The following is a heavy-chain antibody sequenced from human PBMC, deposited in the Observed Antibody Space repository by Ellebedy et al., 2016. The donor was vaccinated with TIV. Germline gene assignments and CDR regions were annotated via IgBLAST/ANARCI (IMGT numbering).Heavy chain of an antibody. CDR1: GGSISSYY. CDR3: ARDNKRPVKMVRGKDYYDGMDG. Sequence: MPSETLSLTCTVSGGSISSYYWSWIRQPAGKGLKWIGRIYTSGSTTYNPSLKSRVTMSVDTSKNQFSLKLSSVTAADTAVYYCARDNKRPVKMVRGKDYYDGMDGWGQGTTVTVSS. D-gene: IGHD3-10*01. V-gene: IGHV4-4*07. CDR2: IYTSGST. J-gene: IGHJ6*02.